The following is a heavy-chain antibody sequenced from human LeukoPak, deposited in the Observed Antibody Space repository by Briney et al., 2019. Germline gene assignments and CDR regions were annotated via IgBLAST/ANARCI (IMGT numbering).Heavy chain of an antibody. J-gene: IGHJ6*02. CDR1: GFSFSTYA. Sequence: GALRLSCAASGFSFSTYAMHWVRQAPGKGLEWVALTSFDGSHEYYADSVKGRFTISRDNSKNTLYLQMNSLRAEDTAVYYCAKDSLRWSYFYYGMDVWGQGTTVTVSS. D-gene: IGHD4-23*01. V-gene: IGHV3-30*18. CDR3: AKDSLRWSYFYYGMDV. CDR2: TSFDGSHE.